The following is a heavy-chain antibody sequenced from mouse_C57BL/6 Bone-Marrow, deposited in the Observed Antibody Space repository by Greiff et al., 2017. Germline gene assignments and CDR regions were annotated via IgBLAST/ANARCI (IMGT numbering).Heavy chain of an antibody. CDR1: GYTFTSYW. D-gene: IGHD1-1*01. Sequence: QVQLQQPGAELVRPGSSVKLSCKASGYTFTSYWMHWVKQRPIQGLEWIGNIDPSDSETHSNQKFKDKATLTVDKSSSTAYMQLSSLTSEDSAVYYCARGITTDVWGTGTTGTVAS. CDR3: ARGITTDV. J-gene: IGHJ1*03. CDR2: IDPSDSET. V-gene: IGHV1-52*01.